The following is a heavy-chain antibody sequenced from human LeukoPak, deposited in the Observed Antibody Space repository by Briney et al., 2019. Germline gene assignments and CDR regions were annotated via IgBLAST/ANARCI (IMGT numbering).Heavy chain of an antibody. CDR1: GGSFSGYY. D-gene: IGHD3-3*01. V-gene: IGHV4-34*01. CDR3: ARHYDFWSGYPPFDP. CDR2: INHSGST. J-gene: IGHJ5*02. Sequence: SETLSLTCAVYGGSFSGYYWSWIRQPPGKGLEWIGEINHSGSTNYNPSLKSRVTISVDTSKNQFSLKLSSVTAADTAVYYRARHYDFWSGYPPFDPWGQGTLVTVSS.